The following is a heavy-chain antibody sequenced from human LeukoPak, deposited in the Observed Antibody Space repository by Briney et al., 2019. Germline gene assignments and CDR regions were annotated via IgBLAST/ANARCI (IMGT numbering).Heavy chain of an antibody. CDR3: ASSTGSGSYYPLFDY. V-gene: IGHV4-61*02. D-gene: IGHD3-10*01. CDR2: IYTSGST. CDR1: GGSISSGSYS. J-gene: IGHJ4*02. Sequence: SQTLSLTCTVSGGSISSGSYSWNWIRQPAGKGLEWIGRIYTSGSTNYNPSLKSRVTMSVDTSKNQFSMKLSSVTAADTAVYHCASSTGSGSYYPLFDYWGQGTLVTVSS.